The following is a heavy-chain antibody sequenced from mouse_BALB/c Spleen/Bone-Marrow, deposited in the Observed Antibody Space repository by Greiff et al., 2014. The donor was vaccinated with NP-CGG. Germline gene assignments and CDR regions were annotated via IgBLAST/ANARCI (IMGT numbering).Heavy chain of an antibody. J-gene: IGHJ2*01. V-gene: IGHV1S81*02. D-gene: IGHD2-2*01. CDR1: GYTFTSYW. Sequence: VQVVESGAELVKPGASVKLSCRASGYTFTSYWMHWVKQRPGQGLEWIGEIDPGTGRTDYNKKFKSRATLTVDKSSSTAYMHLSSLTSEDSAVYYCARINGYDYWGQGTTLTVSS. CDR3: ARINGYDY. CDR2: IDPGTGRT.